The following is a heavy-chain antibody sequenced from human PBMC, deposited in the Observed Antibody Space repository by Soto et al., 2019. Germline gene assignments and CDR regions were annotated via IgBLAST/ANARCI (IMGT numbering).Heavy chain of an antibody. CDR1: GFTFSSYG. Sequence: QVQLVESGGGVVQPGRSLRLSCAASGFTFSSYGMHWVRQAPGKGLEWVAVISYDGSNKYYADSVKGRFTISRDNSKNTLYLQMNSLRAEDTAVCYCAKGSDYGDFYFDYWGQGTLVTVSS. D-gene: IGHD4-17*01. J-gene: IGHJ4*02. CDR3: AKGSDYGDFYFDY. V-gene: IGHV3-30*18. CDR2: ISYDGSNK.